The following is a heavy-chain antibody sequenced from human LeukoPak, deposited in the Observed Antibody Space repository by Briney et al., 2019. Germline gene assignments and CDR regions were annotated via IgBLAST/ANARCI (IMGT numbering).Heavy chain of an antibody. Sequence: SETLSLTCTVSGGSIFSYYFNWIRQPPGKGLEWIGYIYSNGITNHNPSLRSRGTISIATSKNQFSLRLRPVTAADTAIYYCARRAYYDTSGYYPASGYFDLWGRGTLVTVSS. J-gene: IGHJ2*01. CDR3: ARRAYYDTSGYYPASGYFDL. D-gene: IGHD3-22*01. V-gene: IGHV4-4*08. CDR1: GGSIFSYY. CDR2: IYSNGIT.